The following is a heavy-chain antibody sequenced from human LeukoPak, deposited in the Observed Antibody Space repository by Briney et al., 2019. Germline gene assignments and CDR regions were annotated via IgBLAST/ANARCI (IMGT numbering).Heavy chain of an antibody. Sequence: ASVKVSCKASGYTFTSYDISWVRQAPGQGLEWMGWISTYNGNTSYAQKLQGRVTMTTDTSTSTAYMELRSLRSDDTAVHYCARDSKKTYYYDSSGYLSGGPGDYWGQGTLVTVSS. D-gene: IGHD3-22*01. CDR1: GYTFTSYD. CDR3: ARDSKKTYYYDSSGYLSGGPGDY. CDR2: ISTYNGNT. V-gene: IGHV1-18*01. J-gene: IGHJ4*02.